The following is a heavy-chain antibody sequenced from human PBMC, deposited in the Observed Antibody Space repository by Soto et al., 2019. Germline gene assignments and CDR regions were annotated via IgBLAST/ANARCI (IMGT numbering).Heavy chain of an antibody. CDR1: GGSISSDDYY. J-gene: IGHJ4*02. D-gene: IGHD2-2*02. CDR3: ARTKADTEGFDY. V-gene: IGHV4-30-4*01. CDR2: IYYSGST. Sequence: SETLSLNCTVSGGSISSDDYYWSWIRQPPGKGLEWIGYIYYSGSTYYNPSLKSRVTISVDTSKNQFSLKLSSVTAADTAVYYCARTKADTEGFDYWGQGTLVTVS.